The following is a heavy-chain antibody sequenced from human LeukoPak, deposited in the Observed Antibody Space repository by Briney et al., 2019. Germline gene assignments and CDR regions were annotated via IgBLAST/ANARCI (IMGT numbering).Heavy chain of an antibody. CDR1: GYTFTGYY. CDR3: ARDRAYYYDSSGSHPDAFDI. V-gene: IGHV1-2*02. J-gene: IGHJ3*02. Sequence: ASVKASCKASGYTFTGYYMHWVRQAPGQGLEWMGWINPNSGGTNCAQKFQGRVTMTRDTSISTAYMELSRLRSDDTAVYYCARDRAYYYDSSGSHPDAFDIWGQGTMVTVSS. CDR2: INPNSGGT. D-gene: IGHD3-22*01.